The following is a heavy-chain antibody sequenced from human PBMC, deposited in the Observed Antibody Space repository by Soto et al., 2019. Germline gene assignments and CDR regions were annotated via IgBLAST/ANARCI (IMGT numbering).Heavy chain of an antibody. V-gene: IGHV1-69*01. Sequence: QVQLVQSGAEVKKPGSSVKVSCKASGGSFSSCAISWVRLAPGQGLEWMGGIIPIFGTANYVQKFQGRLTIPADESTSTAYTELSSLRSEDTAVYYCARPYYGSGSYSLDAFDIRGQGTRVTVSS. CDR2: IIPIFGTA. CDR1: GGSFSSCA. D-gene: IGHD3-10*01. J-gene: IGHJ3*02. CDR3: ARPYYGSGSYSLDAFDI.